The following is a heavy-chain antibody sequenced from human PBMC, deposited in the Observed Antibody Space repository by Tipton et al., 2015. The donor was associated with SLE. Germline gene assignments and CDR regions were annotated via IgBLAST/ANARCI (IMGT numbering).Heavy chain of an antibody. Sequence: GSLRLSCAASGFIFNDYSMHWIRQAPGKGLEWVSYITRGGRTISYTAFVKGRFSVSRDNAKNSLYLQVSSLRVEDTAVYYCVREKLSANALDFWGQGTVVTVSS. CDR2: ITRGGRTI. CDR1: GFIFNDYS. D-gene: IGHD1-1*01. CDR3: VREKLSANALDF. J-gene: IGHJ3*01. V-gene: IGHV3-11*04.